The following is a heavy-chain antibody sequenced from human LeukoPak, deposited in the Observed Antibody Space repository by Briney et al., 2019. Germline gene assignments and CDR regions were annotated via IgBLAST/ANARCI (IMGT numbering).Heavy chain of an antibody. CDR2: INHSGST. J-gene: IGHJ4*02. CDR1: GGSFSGYY. D-gene: IGHD3-10*01. V-gene: IGHV4-34*01. Sequence: SETLSLTCAVYGGSFSGYYWSWIRQPPGKGLEWIGEINHSGSTNYNPSLKSRVTISVDTSKNQFSLKLSSVTAAGTAVYCCARLPSGNYYGSGSYYRSVYFDYWGQGTLVTVSS. CDR3: ARLPSGNYYGSGSYYRSVYFDY.